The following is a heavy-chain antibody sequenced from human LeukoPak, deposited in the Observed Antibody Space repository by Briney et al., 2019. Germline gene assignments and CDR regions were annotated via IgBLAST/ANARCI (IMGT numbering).Heavy chain of an antibody. D-gene: IGHD3-10*01. CDR2: ISPTTAYI. J-gene: IGHJ4*02. CDR3: VSSLHGFSYGPGY. Sequence: GGSLRLSCATSGFNFCAYTMNWVRQAPGKGLDWVSSISPTTAYIHYADSMKGRFTISRDNARRSLYLQMNSLRVEDTAMYYCVSSLHGFSYGPGYWGQGTLVIVSS. V-gene: IGHV3-21*01. CDR1: GFNFCAYT.